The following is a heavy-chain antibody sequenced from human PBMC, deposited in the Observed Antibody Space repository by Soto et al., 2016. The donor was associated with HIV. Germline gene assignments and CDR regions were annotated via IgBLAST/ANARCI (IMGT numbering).Heavy chain of an antibody. CDR3: ARSYGDFVGYYYYYYMDV. CDR2: VFYSGST. D-gene: IGHD4-17*01. V-gene: IGHV4-59*01. CDR1: GDSISGYY. J-gene: IGHJ6*03. Sequence: QVQLQESGPGLVKPSETLSLTCTVSGDSISGYYWSWIRQLPGKGLEWIGYVFYSGSTKYNPSLKSRVTISVDTSKNQFSLKLSSVTAADTAVYYCARSYGDFVGYYYYYYMDVWGQRDHGHRSP.